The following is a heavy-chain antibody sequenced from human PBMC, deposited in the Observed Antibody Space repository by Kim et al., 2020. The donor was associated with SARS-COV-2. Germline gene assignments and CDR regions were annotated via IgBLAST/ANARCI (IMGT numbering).Heavy chain of an antibody. J-gene: IGHJ6*02. CDR1: GYTFTSYY. V-gene: IGHV1-46*01. CDR3: ARDGITMVREYRFWYYYYYYGMDV. CDR2: INPSGGST. D-gene: IGHD3-10*01. Sequence: ASVKVSCKASGYTFTSYYMHWVRQAPGQGLEWMGIINPSGGSTSYAQKFQGRVTMTRDTSTSTVYMELSSLRSEDTAVYYCARDGITMVREYRFWYYYYYYGMDVWGQGTTVTVSS.